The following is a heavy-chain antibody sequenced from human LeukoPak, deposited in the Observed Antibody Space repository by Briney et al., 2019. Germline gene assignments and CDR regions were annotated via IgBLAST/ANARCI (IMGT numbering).Heavy chain of an antibody. CDR1: GYSFTSYW. D-gene: IGHD6-6*01. V-gene: IGHV5-51*01. CDR2: IYPGDSDT. CDR3: ARITRSIAARRAARHFDY. J-gene: IGHJ4*02. Sequence: GESLKISCKGSGYSFTSYWIGWVRQMPGKGLEWMGIIYPGDSDTRYSPSFQGQVTISADKSISTAYLQWSSLKASDTAMYYCARITRSIAARRAARHFDYWGQETLVTVSS.